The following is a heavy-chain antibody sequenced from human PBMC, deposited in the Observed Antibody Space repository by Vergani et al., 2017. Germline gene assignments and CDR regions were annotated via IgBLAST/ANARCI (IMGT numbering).Heavy chain of an antibody. CDR3: VKDRVLWWELTGFDY. J-gene: IGHJ4*02. D-gene: IGHD2-15*01. CDR2: ISCSGSTI. Sequence: EVQLVESGGGLVQPGGSLRLSCAASGFTFSSYEMNWVRQAPGKGLEWVSYISCSGSTIYYADSVKGRFTISRDNAKNSLYLQMNSLRAEDTAVYYCVKDRVLWWELTGFDYWGQGTLVTVSS. V-gene: IGHV3-48*03. CDR1: GFTFSSYE.